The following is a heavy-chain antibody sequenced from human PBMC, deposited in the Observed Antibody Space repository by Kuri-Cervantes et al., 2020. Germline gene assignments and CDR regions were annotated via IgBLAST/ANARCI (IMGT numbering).Heavy chain of an antibody. Sequence: GGSLRLSCAASGFTFSDYYMSWIRQAPGKGLEWVSCISSSGSTIYYADSVEGRFTISRDNAKNSLYLQMNSLRAEDTAVYYCARGKVEDYGDYALPFRMDFWGQGTTVTVSS. D-gene: IGHD4-17*01. J-gene: IGHJ6*02. CDR3: ARGKVEDYGDYALPFRMDF. V-gene: IGHV3-11*01. CDR1: GFTFSDYY. CDR2: ISSSGSTI.